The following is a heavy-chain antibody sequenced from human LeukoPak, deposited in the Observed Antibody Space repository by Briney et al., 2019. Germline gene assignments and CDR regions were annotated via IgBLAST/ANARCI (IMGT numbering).Heavy chain of an antibody. V-gene: IGHV4-59*01. D-gene: IGHD3-10*01. CDR2: IYYTGST. CDR3: ARSYYGSGSYYSFDY. CDR1: GGSISTYY. Sequence: SETLSLTCTASGGSISTYYWSWIRQPPGKGLGWLGYIYYTGSTNYNPSLKSRVTISVDTSKSQFSLKLSSVTAADTAVYYCARSYYGSGSYYSFDYWGQGTLVTVSS. J-gene: IGHJ4*02.